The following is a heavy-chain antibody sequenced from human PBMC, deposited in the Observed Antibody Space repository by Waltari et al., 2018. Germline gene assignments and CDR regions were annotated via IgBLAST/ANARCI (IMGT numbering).Heavy chain of an antibody. V-gene: IGHV3-23*01. CDR3: AKRGGVAPGTGYFDY. Sequence: VQLLESGGGLVQPGGSLRLSCAASGVTFSNYAISVVPRAPGEGLEWVAAITGSQSARPGITFYEESVKGRCTIARDNSRNTAYLQMNSLRVDDTAVYYCAKRGGVAPGTGYFDYWGQGAPVTVSS. CDR2: ITGSQSARPGIT. J-gene: IGHJ4*02. D-gene: IGHD3-9*01. CDR1: GVTFSNYA.